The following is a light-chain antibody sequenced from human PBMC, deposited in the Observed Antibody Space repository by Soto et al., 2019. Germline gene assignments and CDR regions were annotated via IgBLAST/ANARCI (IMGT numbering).Light chain of an antibody. CDR3: QQYYSTLT. V-gene: IGKV4-1*01. CDR2: WAS. Sequence: DIVMTQSPDSLAVSLGERATINCKSSESFLYNSNNKNYLAWYQQKPGQPPKLLIYWASTRESGVPDRFSGSGSGTDFTLTISSLQAEDVAVYYCQQYYSTLTFGGGTKVDIK. J-gene: IGKJ4*01. CDR1: ESFLYNSNNKNY.